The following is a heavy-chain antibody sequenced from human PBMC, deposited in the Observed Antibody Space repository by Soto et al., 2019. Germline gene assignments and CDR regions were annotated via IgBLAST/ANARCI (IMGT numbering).Heavy chain of an antibody. CDR2: ISYDGSNK. V-gene: IGHV3-30*18. J-gene: IGHJ4*02. CDR1: GFTFSSYG. Sequence: QVQLVESGGGVVQPGRSLRLSCAASGFTFSSYGMHWVRQAPGKGLEWVAVISYDGSNKYYADSVKGRFTISRDNSKNPLCLQMHSLRAKDTAVYYCAKEGARDVERATIFFDYWGQGTLVTFAS. D-gene: IGHD3-3*01. CDR3: AKEGARDVERATIFFDY.